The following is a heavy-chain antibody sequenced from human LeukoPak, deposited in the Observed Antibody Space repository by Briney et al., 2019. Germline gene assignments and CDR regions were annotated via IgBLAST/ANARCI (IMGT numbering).Heavy chain of an antibody. CDR2: IIPIFGTA. CDR3: ASGGVVVPAAIGNWFDP. Sequence: ASVKVSCKASGGTFSSYAISWVRQAPGQGLEWVGGIIPIFGTANYAQKFQGRVTITADESTSTAYMELSSLRSEDTAVYYCASGGVVVPAAIGNWFDPWGQGTLVTVSS. J-gene: IGHJ5*02. V-gene: IGHV1-69*13. D-gene: IGHD2-2*02. CDR1: GGTFSSYA.